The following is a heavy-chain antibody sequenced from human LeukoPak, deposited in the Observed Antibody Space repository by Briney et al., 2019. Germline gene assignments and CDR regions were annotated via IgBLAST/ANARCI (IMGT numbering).Heavy chain of an antibody. CDR3: ASRYYDFWSGYYPYYYYYYMDV. V-gene: IGHV3-7*01. CDR2: IKQDGSEK. Sequence: GGSLRLSCEASGFTFNLFSMHWIRQTPGKGLEWVANIKQDGSEKYYVDSVKGRFTISRDNAKNSLYLQMNSLRAEDTAVYYCASRYYDFWSGYYPYYYYYYMDVWGKGTTVTVSS. CDR1: GFTFNLFS. D-gene: IGHD3-3*01. J-gene: IGHJ6*03.